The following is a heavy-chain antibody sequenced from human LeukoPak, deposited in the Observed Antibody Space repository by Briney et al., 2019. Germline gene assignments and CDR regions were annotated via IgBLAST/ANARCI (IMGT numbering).Heavy chain of an antibody. V-gene: IGHV3-7*01. CDR2: IKHDGSEK. J-gene: IGHJ4*02. Sequence: PGGSLRLSCAASGFTFSSYWMSWVRQAPGKGLEWVANIKHDGSEKYYVDSVKGRFTISRDNAKNSLYLQMNSLRAEDTAVYYCARLASGYYISIMSGHFDYWGQGTLVTVSS. D-gene: IGHD3-3*01. CDR3: ARLASGYYISIMSGHFDY. CDR1: GFTFSSYW.